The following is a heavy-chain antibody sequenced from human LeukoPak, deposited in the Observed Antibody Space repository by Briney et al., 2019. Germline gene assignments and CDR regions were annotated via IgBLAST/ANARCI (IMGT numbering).Heavy chain of an antibody. CDR3: ARSGGSTVTTRYFDL. Sequence: PSETLSLTCTVSGGSISSYYWSWTRQPPGKGLEWIGYIYYSGSTNYNPSLKSRVTISVDTSKNQFSLKLSSVTAADTAVYYCARSGGSTVTTRYFDLWGRGTLVTVSS. CDR2: IYYSGST. V-gene: IGHV4-59*08. D-gene: IGHD4-17*01. CDR1: GGSISSYY. J-gene: IGHJ2*01.